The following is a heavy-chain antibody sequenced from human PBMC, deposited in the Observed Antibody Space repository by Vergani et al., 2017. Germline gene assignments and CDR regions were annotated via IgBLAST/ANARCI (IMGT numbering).Heavy chain of an antibody. CDR3: ARDVTQKYASTSVGFDP. V-gene: IGHV4-31*03. CDR2: IYYSGST. Sequence: QVQLQESGPGLVKPSQTLSLTCTVSGGSISSGGYYWSWIRQHPGKGLEWIGYIYYSGSTYYNPYLKSRVTISVDTSKNQFSLKLSSVTAADTAVYYCARDVTQKYASTSVGFDPWGQGTLVTVSS. J-gene: IGHJ5*02. CDR1: GGSISSGGYY. D-gene: IGHD3-22*01.